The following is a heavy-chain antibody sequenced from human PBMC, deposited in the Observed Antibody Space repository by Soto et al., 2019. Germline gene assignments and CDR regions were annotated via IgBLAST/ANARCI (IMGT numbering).Heavy chain of an antibody. CDR1: GXTLTNGC. D-gene: IGHD1-26*01. J-gene: IGHJ6*01. Sequence: GSRGLCCAPCGXTLTNGCITWVRQATGKGLGWVGRIKSRTDGGTTAYAAPLKGIFIISRDDSKKTLYLQMDSLKRQDGAVYYCTTDVTTIRVAVSYNGVAVWGQATSVTVSS. CDR3: TTDVTTIRVAVSYNGVAV. CDR2: IKSRTDGGTT. V-gene: IGHV3-15*01.